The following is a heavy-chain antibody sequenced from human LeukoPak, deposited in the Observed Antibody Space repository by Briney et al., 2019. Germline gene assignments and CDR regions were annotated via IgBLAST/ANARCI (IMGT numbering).Heavy chain of an antibody. CDR3: ARTYYDSLTAYYTYFDL. D-gene: IGHD3-9*01. J-gene: IGHJ4*02. Sequence: LPGRSLRLSCAASGFTFSTYAMHWVRQAPGKGLEWVAFISSPGTTTYYADSVKGRFTISRDYSKTSLYLQMNSLRADDTAVYYCARTYYDSLTAYYTYFDLWGQGTLVTVTS. CDR2: ISSPGTTT. V-gene: IGHV3-30-3*01. CDR1: GFTFSTYA.